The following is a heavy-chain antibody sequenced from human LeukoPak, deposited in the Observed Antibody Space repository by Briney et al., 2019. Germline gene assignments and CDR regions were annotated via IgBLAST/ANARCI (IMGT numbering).Heavy chain of an antibody. D-gene: IGHD5-18*01. CDR2: FYYSGST. V-gene: IGHV4-39*01. Sequence: PSETLSLTRTVSGGSISSSSYYWGWIRQPPGKGLEWIGSFYYSGSTYYNPSLKSRVTISVDTSKNQFSLKLSSVTATDTAVYYCARRRSGNSYVDYWGQGNLVSVFS. J-gene: IGHJ4*02. CDR1: GGSISSSSYY. CDR3: ARRRSGNSYVDY.